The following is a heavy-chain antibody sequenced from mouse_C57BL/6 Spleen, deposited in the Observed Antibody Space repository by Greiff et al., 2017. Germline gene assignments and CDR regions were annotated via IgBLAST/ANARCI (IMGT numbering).Heavy chain of an antibody. CDR1: GYTFTGYW. J-gene: IGHJ3*01. CDR3: AGPSSVFAY. V-gene: IGHV1-72*01. D-gene: IGHD1-1*01. CDR2: IDPKSGGT. Sequence: QVQLQQPGAELVKPGASVKLSCKASGYTFTGYWMHWVKQRPGRGLEWIGRIDPKSGGTKYNEKFKSKATLTVDKSSSTAYMQLSSLASEDSSVYYCAGPSSVFAYWGQGTLVTVSA.